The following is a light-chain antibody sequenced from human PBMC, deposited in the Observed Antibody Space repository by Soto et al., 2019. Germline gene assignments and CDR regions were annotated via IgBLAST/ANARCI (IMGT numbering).Light chain of an antibody. Sequence: EIVMTQSPATLSVSPGERATLSCRASRNINRKLAWYQQKPGQAPRLLISGASTRATGIPARFSGSGSGTDFTLTISSLQSEDFAVYYCQQYYDYPPLIFGGVTKVEIK. CDR2: GAS. J-gene: IGKJ4*01. CDR1: RNINRK. CDR3: QQYYDYPPLI. V-gene: IGKV3-15*01.